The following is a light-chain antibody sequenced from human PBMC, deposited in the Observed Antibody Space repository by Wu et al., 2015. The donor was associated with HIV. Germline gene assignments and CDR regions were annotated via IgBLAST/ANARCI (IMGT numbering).Light chain of an antibody. CDR2: GAS. CDR3: QQFSYSPGS. CDR1: ESISTTY. Sequence: EIVLTQSPGTLSLSPGDRATLSCRASESISTTYLAWYQQKPGQAPRLLIYGASNRATGISDRFSGSGSGTDFTLTITRLEPEDFAMYYCQQFSYSPGSFGPGTKVDVK. V-gene: IGKV3-20*01. J-gene: IGKJ3*01.